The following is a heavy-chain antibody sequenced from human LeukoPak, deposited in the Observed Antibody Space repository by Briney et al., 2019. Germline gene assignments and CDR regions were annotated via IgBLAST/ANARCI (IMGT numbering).Heavy chain of an antibody. V-gene: IGHV3-23*01. J-gene: IGHJ4*02. CDR3: AKRDYYDSSGYAPLFDY. CDR1: GFTVSSNYA. CDR2: ISGNGGKI. Sequence: GGSLRLSCAASGFTVSSNYAMAWVRQAPGEGLEWVSGISGNGGKIYYADSVKGRFTISRDNSKNTLYLQMNSLRGEDTAIYFCAKRDYYDSSGYAPLFDYWGQGTLVTVSP. D-gene: IGHD3-22*01.